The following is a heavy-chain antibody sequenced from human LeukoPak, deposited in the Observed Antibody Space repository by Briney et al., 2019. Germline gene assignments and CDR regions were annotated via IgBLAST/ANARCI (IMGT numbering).Heavy chain of an antibody. J-gene: IGHJ4*02. CDR3: ARLRGARMATFPFDY. CDR2: IKQDGSEK. Sequence: PGGSLRLSCAASGFTFSSYWMSWVRQVPGKGLEWVANIKQDGSEKYYVDSVKGRFTISRDNAKNSLYLQMNSLRAEDTAVYYCARLRGARMATFPFDYWGQGTLVTVSS. D-gene: IGHD5-24*01. CDR1: GFTFSSYW. V-gene: IGHV3-7*01.